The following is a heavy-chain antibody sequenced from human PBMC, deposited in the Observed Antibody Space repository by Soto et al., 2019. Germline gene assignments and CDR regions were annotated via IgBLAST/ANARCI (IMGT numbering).Heavy chain of an antibody. CDR3: ASAAVTGTAGLDF. CDR2: INPNSGGT. J-gene: IGHJ4*02. D-gene: IGHD6-19*01. CDR1: GYTFSGFY. V-gene: IGHV1-2*02. Sequence: ASVKVSCKASGYTFSGFYRHWVRQAPGQGLEWMGWINPNSGGTKSAEKFQGRVTMTRDTSISTAYMELSRLTSDDTAVYYCASAAVTGTAGLDFWGQGTQVTVCS.